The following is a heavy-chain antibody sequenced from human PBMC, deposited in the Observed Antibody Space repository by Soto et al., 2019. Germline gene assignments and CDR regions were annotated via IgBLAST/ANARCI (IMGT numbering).Heavy chain of an antibody. V-gene: IGHV2-5*02. CDR2: IYWDGDK. J-gene: IGHJ4*02. CDR1: GFSLSTSGVG. D-gene: IGHD3-10*01. CDR3: GRLLSFGELT. Sequence: QITLKESGPTLVKPTQTLTLTCTISGFSLSTSGVGVGWIRQPPGKALDWLALIYWDGDKRYSPSLKSRLTITKDTSKNHVVLMMTNLYLVDTATYYCGRLLSFGELTWGQGTLVTVSS.